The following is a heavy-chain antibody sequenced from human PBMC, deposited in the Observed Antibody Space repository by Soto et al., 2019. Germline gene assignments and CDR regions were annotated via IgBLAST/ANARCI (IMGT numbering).Heavy chain of an antibody. CDR3: ARAPGLFAGSYYRENNWFDP. Sequence: GASVKVSCKASGYTFTSYYMHWVRQAPGQGLEWMGIINPSGGSTSYAQKFQGRVTMTRDTSTSTVYMELSSLRSEDTAVYYCARAPGLFAGSYYRENNWFDPWGQGTLVTVSS. J-gene: IGHJ5*02. D-gene: IGHD3-10*01. CDR1: GYTFTSYY. CDR2: INPSGGST. V-gene: IGHV1-46*01.